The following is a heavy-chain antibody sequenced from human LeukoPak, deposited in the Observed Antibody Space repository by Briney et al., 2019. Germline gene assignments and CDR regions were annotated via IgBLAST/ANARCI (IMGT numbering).Heavy chain of an antibody. J-gene: IGHJ5*01. CDR3: AKIYGSSAYLPDS. D-gene: IGHD3-10*01. V-gene: IGHV3-23*01. CDR2: ISSAGSST. CDR1: GFTFSNYA. Sequence: GGSLRLSCAASGFTFSNYAMSWVRQAPGKELEWVSAISSAGSSTYYPDSVKGRFTISRDNSKFTVYLQMNGLRPEDTAVYYCAKIYGSSAYLPDSWGQGTLVTVSS.